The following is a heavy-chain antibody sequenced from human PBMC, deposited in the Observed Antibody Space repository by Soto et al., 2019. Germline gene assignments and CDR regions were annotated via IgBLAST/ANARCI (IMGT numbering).Heavy chain of an antibody. V-gene: IGHV4-34*01. CDR1: GGSFSGYY. Sequence: QVQLQQWGAGLLKPSETLSLTCAVYGGSFSGYYWSWIRQPPGKGLEWIGEINHSGSTNYNPPLKSRVTLSVDTSKNQFSLKLGSVTAADTAVYYCARGGGRHYGFWRIHNWFDPWGQGTLVTVSS. CDR3: ARGGGRHYGFWRIHNWFDP. D-gene: IGHD3-3*01. CDR2: INHSGST. J-gene: IGHJ5*02.